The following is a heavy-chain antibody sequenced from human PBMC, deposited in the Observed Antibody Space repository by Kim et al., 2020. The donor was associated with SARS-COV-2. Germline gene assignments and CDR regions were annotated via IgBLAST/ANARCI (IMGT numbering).Heavy chain of an antibody. Sequence: QGRVTMTRDTSTSTVYMELSSLRSEDTAVYYCARGGHLGLRLGELSLVDYWGQGTLVTVSS. J-gene: IGHJ4*02. CDR3: ARGGHLGLRLGELSLVDY. V-gene: IGHV1-46*01. D-gene: IGHD3-16*02.